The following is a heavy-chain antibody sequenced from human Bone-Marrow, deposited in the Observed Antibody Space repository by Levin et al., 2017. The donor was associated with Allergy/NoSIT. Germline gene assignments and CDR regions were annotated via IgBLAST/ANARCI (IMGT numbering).Heavy chain of an antibody. J-gene: IGHJ4*02. CDR1: GFTFSAYA. D-gene: IGHD2-8*01. CDR3: AKARRKPEGNVFDH. CDR2: TSYDGTTE. Sequence: GGSLRLSCAASGFTFSAYATHWVRQAPGKGLEWVAMTSYDGTTEYNADSVKGRFTISRDNSKNTLFRQMNSLRVEDTDGYCCAKARRKPEGNVFDHWGRGTLVTVSS. V-gene: IGHV3-30*04.